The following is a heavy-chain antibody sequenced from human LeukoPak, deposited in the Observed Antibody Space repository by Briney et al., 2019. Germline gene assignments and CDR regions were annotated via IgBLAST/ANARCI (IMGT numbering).Heavy chain of an antibody. CDR1: GGSISSSSYY. CDR3: ARLSQGGWYYFDY. J-gene: IGHJ4*02. Sequence: SETLSLTCTVSGGSISSSSYYWGWIRQPPGKGLEWIGSIYYTGSTYYNPSLKSRVTISVDTSKNQFSLKLSSVTAADTAVYYCARLSQGGWYYFDYWGQGTLVTVSS. D-gene: IGHD6-19*01. V-gene: IGHV4-39*07. CDR2: IYYTGST.